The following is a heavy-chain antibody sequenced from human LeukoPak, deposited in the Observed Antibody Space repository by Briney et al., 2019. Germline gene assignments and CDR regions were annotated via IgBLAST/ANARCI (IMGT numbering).Heavy chain of an antibody. D-gene: IGHD3-22*01. Sequence: PGESLKISCKGSGYSFTSYWIGWVRQMPGKGLEWMGIIYPGDSDTRYSPSFQGQVTISADKSISTAYLQWSSLKASDTAMYYCARQRYYYDSSGTYFDYWGQGTLVTVSS. CDR2: IYPGDSDT. J-gene: IGHJ4*02. V-gene: IGHV5-51*01. CDR1: GYSFTSYW. CDR3: ARQRYYYDSSGTYFDY.